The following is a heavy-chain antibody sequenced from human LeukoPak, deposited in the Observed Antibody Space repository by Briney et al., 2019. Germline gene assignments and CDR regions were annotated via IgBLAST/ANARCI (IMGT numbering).Heavy chain of an antibody. D-gene: IGHD3-22*01. J-gene: IGHJ4*02. V-gene: IGHV3-7*02. CDR1: GFTFSTYW. Sequence: GGSLRLSCAASGFTFSTYWMSWVRQAPGKGLEWVANIKQDGSEKYYVDSLKGRFTISRDNAKNSLYLQMNSLRAEDTAVYYCAKSIDSSGYYSFFDYWGQGALVTVSS. CDR2: IKQDGSEK. CDR3: AKSIDSSGYYSFFDY.